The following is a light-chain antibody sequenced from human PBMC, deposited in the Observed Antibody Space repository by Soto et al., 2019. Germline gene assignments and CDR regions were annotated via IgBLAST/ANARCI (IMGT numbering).Light chain of an antibody. J-gene: IGLJ3*02. CDR3: ETWDGNSGV. V-gene: IGLV4-60*03. CDR1: SGHSTYV. CDR2: VEGSGSY. Sequence: QSVLTQSSSASASLGSSVKLTCTLSSGHSTYVIAWHQQQSGKAPRYLMKVEGSGSYNKGSGVPDRFSGSSSGADRYLTISNLQSEDEADYYCETWDGNSGVFGGGTKLTVL.